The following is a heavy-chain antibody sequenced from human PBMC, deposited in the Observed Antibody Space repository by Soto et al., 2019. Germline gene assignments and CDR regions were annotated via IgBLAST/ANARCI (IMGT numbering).Heavy chain of an antibody. V-gene: IGHV1-3*01. D-gene: IGHD2-21*02. J-gene: IGHJ4*02. CDR3: ARSVVVVTAQDY. CDR1: GYTFTSYA. Sequence: ASVKVSCKASGYTFTSYAMHWVRQAPGQRLEWMGWINAGNGNTKYSQKFQGRVTITRDTSASTAYMELSSLRSEDTAVYYCARSVVVVTAQDYWRQGNLVTVS. CDR2: INAGNGNT.